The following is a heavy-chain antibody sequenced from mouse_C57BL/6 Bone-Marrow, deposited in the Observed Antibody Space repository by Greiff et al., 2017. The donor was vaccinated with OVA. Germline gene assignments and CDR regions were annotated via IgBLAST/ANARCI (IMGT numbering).Heavy chain of an antibody. V-gene: IGHV1-4*01. CDR3: AMTHYYAIDY. CDR1: GYTFTSYT. CDR2: INPSSGYT. J-gene: IGHJ4*01. Sequence: VQLQESGAELARPGASVKMSCKASGYTFTSYTMHWVKQRPGQGLEWIGYINPSSGYTKYNQKFKDKATLTAAKSSSTAYMQLSSLTSEDSAVYYYAMTHYYAIDYWGQGTSVTVSS.